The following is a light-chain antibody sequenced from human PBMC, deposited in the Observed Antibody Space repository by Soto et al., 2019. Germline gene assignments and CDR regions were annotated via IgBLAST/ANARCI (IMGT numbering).Light chain of an antibody. J-gene: IGLJ1*01. CDR2: EVR. Sequence: LTQPASVSGSLGQSITISCTGTSSDVGGYDFVSWYQHHPGEAPKLIIYEVRTRPSGVSDRFSGSKSGNTASLTISGLQAEDEADYYCSSYTSDWGVFGTGTKVTVL. V-gene: IGLV2-14*01. CDR3: SSYTSDWGV. CDR1: SSDVGGYDF.